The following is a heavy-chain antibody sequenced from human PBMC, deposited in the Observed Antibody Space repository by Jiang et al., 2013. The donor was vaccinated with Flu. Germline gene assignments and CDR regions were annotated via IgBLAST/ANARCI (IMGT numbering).Heavy chain of an antibody. Sequence: GAEVKKPGASVKVSCKASGYTFTSYDINWVRQATGQGLEWMGWMNPSSGDTGYTQNFQGRVTLTRNTSISTAYMELSSLRSDDTAVYYCARLTTGYDRSAXQHYFDNWGQGTLVSVSS. J-gene: IGHJ4*02. D-gene: IGHD3-22*01. CDR2: MNPSSGDT. CDR3: ARLTTGYDRSAXQHYFDN. V-gene: IGHV1-8*01. CDR1: GYTFTSYD.